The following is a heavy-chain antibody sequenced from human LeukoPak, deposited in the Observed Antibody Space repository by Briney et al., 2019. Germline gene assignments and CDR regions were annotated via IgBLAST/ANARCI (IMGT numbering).Heavy chain of an antibody. CDR3: AKGSSTIFGVVIDNTFDY. Sequence: PGGSLRLSCAASGFTFSSYAMSWVRQAPGKGLEWVSAISGSGGSTYYADSVKGRFTISRDNSKNTLYLQMNSLRAEDTAVYYCAKGSSTIFGVVIDNTFDYWGQGTLVTVSS. CDR1: GFTFSSYA. J-gene: IGHJ4*02. CDR2: ISGSGGST. V-gene: IGHV3-23*01. D-gene: IGHD3-3*01.